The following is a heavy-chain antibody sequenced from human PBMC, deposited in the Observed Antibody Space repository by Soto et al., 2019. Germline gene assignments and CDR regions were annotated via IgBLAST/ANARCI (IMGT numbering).Heavy chain of an antibody. D-gene: IGHD6-25*01. V-gene: IGHV4-39*01. Sequence: QLQLQESGPGLVKPSETLSLTCTVSGGSISSSSYYWGWIRQPPGKGLEWIGSIYYSGSTYYNPPPRRRVTLSVATSKNRFALKRRSVTAADTAVYSGASLGSGSGVFDYGAREPWSPSPQ. CDR3: ASLGSGSGVFDY. CDR1: GGSISSSSYY. CDR2: IYYSGST. J-gene: IGHJ4*02.